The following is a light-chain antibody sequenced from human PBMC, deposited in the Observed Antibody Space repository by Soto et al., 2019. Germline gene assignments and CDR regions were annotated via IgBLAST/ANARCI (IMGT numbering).Light chain of an antibody. V-gene: IGLV2-14*03. Sequence: QSALTQPASVSGSPGQSIAISCTGTSSDVGAYNYVSWYQQHPGKAPKLLIYDVNNRPSGVSTRFFGSKSGDTASLTISGLQAEDEADYYCSSYTTSNTQVFGGGTKVTVL. CDR3: SSYTTSNTQV. J-gene: IGLJ2*01. CDR1: SSDVGAYNY. CDR2: DVN.